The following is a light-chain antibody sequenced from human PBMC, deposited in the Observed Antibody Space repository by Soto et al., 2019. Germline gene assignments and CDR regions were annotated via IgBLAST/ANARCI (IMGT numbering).Light chain of an antibody. V-gene: IGKV3-20*01. CDR3: QQYGGSPRVS. CDR2: GAS. CDR1: QTVSDNY. J-gene: IGKJ4*01. Sequence: DIVLTQSPGALSLSPGERATLSCRASQTVSDNYLAWYQQKPGQAPRLLIYGASTRATGIPDRFSGSGSGTDFTLTISRLEPDDFAVYYCQQYGGSPRVSFGGGTKVEIK.